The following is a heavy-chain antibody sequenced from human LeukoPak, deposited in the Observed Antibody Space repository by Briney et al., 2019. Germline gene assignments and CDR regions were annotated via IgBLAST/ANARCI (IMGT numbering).Heavy chain of an antibody. V-gene: IGHV3-30*03. CDR3: VRPRGGFGNPGEDY. CDR2: ISYDGSNK. D-gene: IGHD3-10*01. CDR1: GFTFSSYG. Sequence: GGSLRLSCAASGFTFSSYGMHWVRQAPGKGLEWVAVISYDGSNKYYADSVKGRFTISRDNSKNTLYLQMNSLKTEDTAVYYCVRPRGGFGNPGEDYWGQGTLVTVSS. J-gene: IGHJ4*02.